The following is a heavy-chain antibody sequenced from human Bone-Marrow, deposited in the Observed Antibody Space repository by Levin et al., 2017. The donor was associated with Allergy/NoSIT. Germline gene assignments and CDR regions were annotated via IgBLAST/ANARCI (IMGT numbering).Heavy chain of an antibody. Sequence: PSETLSLTCDVSGYSINSAYSWGWVRQPPGKGLEWIGNIYSTDNTYYSPSLKSRVTISKRTSKNQFSLKLTSVTAADTAVYYCASMTTVTKTYYFDYWGQGTLVTVSS. D-gene: IGHD4-17*01. CDR2: IYSTDNT. J-gene: IGHJ4*02. CDR3: ASMTTVTKTYYFDY. V-gene: IGHV4-38-2*01. CDR1: GYSINSAYS.